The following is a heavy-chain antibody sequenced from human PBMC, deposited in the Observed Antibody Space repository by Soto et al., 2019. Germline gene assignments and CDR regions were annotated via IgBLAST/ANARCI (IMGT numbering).Heavy chain of an antibody. D-gene: IGHD6-19*01. J-gene: IGHJ5*02. CDR3: ARDAPWQWLKNWFDP. CDR1: GYTFTSYG. Sequence: ASVKVSCKASGYTFTSYGISWVRQAPGQGLEWMGWISAYNGNTNYAQKLQGRVTMTTDTSTSTAYMELRSLRSADTAVYYCARDAPWQWLKNWFDPWGQGNLVTVSS. CDR2: ISAYNGNT. V-gene: IGHV1-18*01.